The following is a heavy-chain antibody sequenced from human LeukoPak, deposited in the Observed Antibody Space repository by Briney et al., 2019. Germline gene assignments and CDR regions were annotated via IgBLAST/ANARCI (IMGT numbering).Heavy chain of an antibody. CDR1: GGSISSHD. CDR2: IYDSGRA. Sequence: SETLSLTCTIPGGSISSHDWGWIRQPPGKGLEWIGYIYDSGRATYNPSLKSRVTISVDTSKDQVSLKVTSVTAADTAVYYCARGRRGRYYDISRYNYFDYWGQGTLVSVSS. V-gene: IGHV4-59*11. J-gene: IGHJ4*02. CDR3: ARGRRGRYYDISRYNYFDY. D-gene: IGHD3-22*01.